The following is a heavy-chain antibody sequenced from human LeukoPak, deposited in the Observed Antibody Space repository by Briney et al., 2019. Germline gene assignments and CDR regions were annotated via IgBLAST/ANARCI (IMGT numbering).Heavy chain of an antibody. CDR3: ARDLLRYFDRNWFDP. J-gene: IGHJ5*02. V-gene: IGHV1-2*02. D-gene: IGHD3-9*01. Sequence: GASVKVSCKASGYTFTGYYMHWVRQAPGQGLEWMGWINPNSGGTNYAQKFQGRVTMTRDTSISTAYMELSRLRSDDTAVYYCARDLLRYFDRNWFDPWGQGTLVTVSS. CDR1: GYTFTGYY. CDR2: INPNSGGT.